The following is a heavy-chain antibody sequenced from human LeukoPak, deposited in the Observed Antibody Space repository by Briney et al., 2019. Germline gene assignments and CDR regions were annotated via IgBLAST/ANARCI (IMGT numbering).Heavy chain of an antibody. V-gene: IGHV4-34*01. J-gene: IGHJ5*02. CDR3: ARXXXXDXWXXXPTKLRANWFDP. CDR1: GGSFSGHY. D-gene: IGHD3-3*01. CDR2: INHSGST. Sequence: PSETLSLTCAVYGGSFSGHYWSWIRQPPGKGLEWIGEINHSGSTNYNPSLKSRVTISVDTSKNQFSLKLSSVTAADTAVYYCARXXXXDXWXXXPTKLRANWFDPWGQGTLVTVSS.